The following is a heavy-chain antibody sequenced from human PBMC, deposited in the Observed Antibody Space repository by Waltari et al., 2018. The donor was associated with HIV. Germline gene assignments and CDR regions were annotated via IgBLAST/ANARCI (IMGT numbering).Heavy chain of an antibody. Sequence: EVQLLESGGGLVQSGGSLRLSCAAAGFPFRSYALSWVRQAPGKGMECVSAISGSGGSTYYAGSVKGRFTISIDNSKNTLYLQRNSLRAEDTAVYYCAKDPDLVGATGTDYWGQGTLVTVSS. J-gene: IGHJ4*02. CDR2: ISGSGGST. D-gene: IGHD1-26*01. CDR3: AKDPDLVGATGTDY. CDR1: GFPFRSYA. V-gene: IGHV3-23*01.